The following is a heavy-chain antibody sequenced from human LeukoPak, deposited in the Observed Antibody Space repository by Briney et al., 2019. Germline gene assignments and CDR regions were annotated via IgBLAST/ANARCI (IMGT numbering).Heavy chain of an antibody. J-gene: IGHJ5*02. Sequence: PGGSLRLSCTASGFTVTSNYMSWVCQAPGKGLEWVSIIYSGGGAYYADSVTGRFTISRDNSRNTLFLQMNSLRAEDAAMYYCARVFPPNWFDPWGQGTLVTVSS. V-gene: IGHV3-66*01. CDR1: GFTVTSNY. D-gene: IGHD3-10*02. CDR3: ARVFPPNWFDP. CDR2: IYSGGGA.